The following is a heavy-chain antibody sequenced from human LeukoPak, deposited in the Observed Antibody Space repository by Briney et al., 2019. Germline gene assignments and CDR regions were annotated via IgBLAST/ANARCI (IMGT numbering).Heavy chain of an antibody. CDR3: ARSRGWLQYYFDY. J-gene: IGHJ4*02. V-gene: IGHV4-39*07. CDR1: GASISSSDRY. Sequence: SETLSLTCTVSGASISSSDRYWGWIRQPPGKGLEWIGSIYYSGITYHNPSLKSRVTISVDTSKNQFSLKLSSVTAADTAVYYCARSRGWLQYYFDYWGQGTLVTVSS. D-gene: IGHD5-12*01. CDR2: IYYSGIT.